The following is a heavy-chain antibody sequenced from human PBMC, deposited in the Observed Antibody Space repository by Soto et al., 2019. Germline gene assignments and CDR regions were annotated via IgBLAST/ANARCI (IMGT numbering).Heavy chain of an antibody. CDR1: GFIFSDYA. V-gene: IGHV3-23*01. Sequence: EVQLLESGGDLVQPGGSLRLSCVASGFIFSDYAMTWVRQAPGKGLEWVSTIGVSGGDTYYADSVKGRFTISRDNSKNTVYVQMNSLRAEDTAVYYGVKRAVTGVWGCVAHWGQGALVAVSS. CDR2: IGVSGGDT. J-gene: IGHJ4*02. CDR3: VKRAVTGVWGCVAH. D-gene: IGHD6-19*01.